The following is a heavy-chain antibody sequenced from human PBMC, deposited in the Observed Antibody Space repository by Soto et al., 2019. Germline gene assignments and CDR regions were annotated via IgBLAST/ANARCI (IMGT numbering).Heavy chain of an antibody. V-gene: IGHV3-7*01. CDR1: GFAFYSYL. J-gene: IGHJ3*02. CDR3: ARLGLLALYDAFDI. CDR2: INQDESEK. Sequence: PGGSLRLSCAASGFAFYSYLMSWVRQAPGKGLEWVASINQDESEKYYVDSVKGRFTISRDNAKNTLYLQMNSPRVEDTAVYYCARLGLLALYDAFDIWGQGTMVTVSS.